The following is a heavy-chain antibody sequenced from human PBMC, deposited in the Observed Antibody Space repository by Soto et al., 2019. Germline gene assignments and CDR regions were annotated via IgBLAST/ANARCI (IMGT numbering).Heavy chain of an antibody. CDR3: TTAPTTSYYYGMDV. J-gene: IGHJ6*02. Sequence: GGSLRLSCAASGFTFSNAWMNWVRQAPGKGLEWVGRIKSKTDGGPTDYAAPVKGRFTISRDDSKNTLYLQMNSLKTEDTAVYYCTTAPTTSYYYGMDVWGQGTTVTVSS. V-gene: IGHV3-15*07. CDR1: GFTFSNAW. D-gene: IGHD4-17*01. CDR2: IKSKTDGGPT.